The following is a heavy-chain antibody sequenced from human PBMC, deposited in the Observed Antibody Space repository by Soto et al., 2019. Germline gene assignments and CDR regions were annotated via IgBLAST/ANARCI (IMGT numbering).Heavy chain of an antibody. V-gene: IGHV3-23*01. J-gene: IGHJ4*02. CDR3: ARLGSGSYYDY. Sequence: EVQLLESGGGLVQPGGSLRLSCAASGFTFSSYGMRWVRQAPGKGLEWVSAISGSGGSTYYADSVKGRFTISRDNSKHSLYLQMNSLRAEDTAVYYCARLGSGSYYDYWGQGTLVTVSS. D-gene: IGHD1-26*01. CDR1: GFTFSSYG. CDR2: ISGSGGST.